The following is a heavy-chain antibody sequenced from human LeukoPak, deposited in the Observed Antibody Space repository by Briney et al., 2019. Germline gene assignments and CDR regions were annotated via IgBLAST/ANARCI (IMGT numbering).Heavy chain of an antibody. D-gene: IGHD2-2*01. J-gene: IGHJ6*03. CDR3: SRSYCSSTSCYRPNKDFYYYYYMDG. CDR2: IIPIFGTA. Sequence: AAVKVSCKASGCSFSSYAISWVRQAPGQGLEWMGGIIPIFGTANYAQKFQGRVTITADGSTSTAYMELSSLRSEDTAVDYCSRSYCSSTSCYRPNKDFYYYYYMDGCGKGTTVTASS. CDR1: GCSFSSYA. V-gene: IGHV1-69*01.